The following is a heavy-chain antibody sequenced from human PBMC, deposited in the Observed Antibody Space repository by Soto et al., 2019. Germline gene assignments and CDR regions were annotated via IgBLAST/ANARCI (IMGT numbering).Heavy chain of an antibody. CDR3: AKVSRVFDWLPVNWFDP. J-gene: IGHJ5*02. D-gene: IGHD3-9*01. V-gene: IGHV1-58*01. Sequence: SVKVSCKTSGFMFTSSAVQWVRQARGQLLEWIGWLVVGIGNTHYAQHFQERVTLTRDMSTGTAYMELSSLRSEDTAVYYCAKVSRVFDWLPVNWFDPWGQGTLVTVSS. CDR2: LVVGIGNT. CDR1: GFMFTSSA.